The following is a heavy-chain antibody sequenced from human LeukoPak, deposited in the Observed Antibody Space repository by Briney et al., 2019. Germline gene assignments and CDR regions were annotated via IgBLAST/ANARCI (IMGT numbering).Heavy chain of an antibody. Sequence: PGGSLRLSCAASGFSFSIYYMHWVRHAPGKGLVWVSRINSDGTATVYADSVRGRFTISRDNAKSTLYLQMNSLRAEDTAVYYCVLYGLGSPHWGQGTLVTVSS. CDR3: VLYGLGSPH. D-gene: IGHD3-10*01. J-gene: IGHJ4*02. CDR2: INSDGTAT. CDR1: GFSFSIYY. V-gene: IGHV3-74*01.